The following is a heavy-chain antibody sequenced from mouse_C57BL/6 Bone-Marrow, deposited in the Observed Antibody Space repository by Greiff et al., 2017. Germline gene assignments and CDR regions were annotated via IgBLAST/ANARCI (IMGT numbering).Heavy chain of an antibody. CDR2: INPSSGYT. CDR3: ARSEGIYYDYGRFAY. D-gene: IGHD2-4*01. J-gene: IGHJ3*01. V-gene: IGHV1-4*01. Sequence: QVQLQQSGAELARPGASVKMSCKASGYTFTSYTMHWVKQRPGQGLEWIGYINPSSGYTKYNQKFKDKATLTADKSSSTAYMQLGSLTSEDSAVYYCARSEGIYYDYGRFAYWGQGTLVTVSA. CDR1: GYTFTSYT.